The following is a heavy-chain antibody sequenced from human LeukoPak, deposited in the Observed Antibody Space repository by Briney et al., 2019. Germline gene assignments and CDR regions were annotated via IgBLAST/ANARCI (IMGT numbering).Heavy chain of an antibody. CDR2: VYYDGTS. D-gene: IGHD5-24*01. Sequence: PSETLSLTCTVSGGSINSHSYYWGWIRQPPGMGLEWIGSVYYDGTSYSNPSLKSRAAVFVDTSRDQFSLDLSFVTAADTALYYCVRHISTNTGYFDSCGPGILVSVSS. CDR3: VRHISTNTGYFDS. V-gene: IGHV4-39*01. J-gene: IGHJ4*02. CDR1: GGSINSHSYY.